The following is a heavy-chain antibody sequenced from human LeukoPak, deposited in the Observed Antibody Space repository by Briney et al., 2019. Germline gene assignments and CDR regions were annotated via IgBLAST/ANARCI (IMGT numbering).Heavy chain of an antibody. D-gene: IGHD2-2*01. CDR2: IKQDGSEK. CDR3: ASERYCSSIGCTKAPPFAS. Sequence: GGSLRLSCAASGFTLSYYWMSWVRQAPGKGLEWVCNIKQDGSEKYYVDSLKGRFTISRDNAKNSLYLQMNSLRAEDTAVYYCASERYCSSIGCTKAPPFASCGQGALVTVYS. CDR1: GFTLSYYW. V-gene: IGHV3-7*01. J-gene: IGHJ5*01.